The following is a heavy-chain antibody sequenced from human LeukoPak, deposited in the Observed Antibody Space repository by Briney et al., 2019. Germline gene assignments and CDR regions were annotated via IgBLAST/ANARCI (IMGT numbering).Heavy chain of an antibody. D-gene: IGHD3-10*01. Sequence: ASVKASCKASGYTFTSYGISWVRQAPGQGLEWMGWISAYNGNTNYAQKLQGRVTMTTDTSTSTAYMELRSLRSDDTAVYYCARAYVLLWFGESSFDPWGQGTLVTVSS. CDR3: ARAYVLLWFGESSFDP. J-gene: IGHJ5*02. CDR2: ISAYNGNT. CDR1: GYTFTSYG. V-gene: IGHV1-18*01.